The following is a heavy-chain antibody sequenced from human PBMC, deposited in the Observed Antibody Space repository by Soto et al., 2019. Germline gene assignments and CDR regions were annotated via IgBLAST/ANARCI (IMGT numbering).Heavy chain of an antibody. D-gene: IGHD2-15*01. V-gene: IGHV2-5*02. J-gene: IGHJ5*02. CDR2: IYWDDDK. CDR1: GASLTTSGVG. Sequence: QITLRESGPTRVQPTQTLTLTCTLSGASLTTSGVGVGWIRRPPGKALEWLAVIYWDDDKRFSPSLKSRLAITRDTSKNQVVMTMTDMAPVDTAIYYCAHRQRTVVVGAPVDLWGQGSQVTVSS. CDR3: AHRQRTVVVGAPVDL.